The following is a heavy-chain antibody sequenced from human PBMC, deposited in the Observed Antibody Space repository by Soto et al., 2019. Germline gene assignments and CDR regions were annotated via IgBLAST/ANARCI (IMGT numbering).Heavy chain of an antibody. D-gene: IGHD4-17*01. CDR3: AKETYGDPRYYFDY. CDR2: ISGSGGST. J-gene: IGHJ4*02. Sequence: GGSLRLSCAASGFTFSNYAMSWVRQAPGKGLEWVSAISGSGGSTYYADSVKGRFTISRDNSKNTLYLQMNSLRAEDTAAYYCAKETYGDPRYYFDYWGQGTLVTVSS. V-gene: IGHV3-23*01. CDR1: GFTFSNYA.